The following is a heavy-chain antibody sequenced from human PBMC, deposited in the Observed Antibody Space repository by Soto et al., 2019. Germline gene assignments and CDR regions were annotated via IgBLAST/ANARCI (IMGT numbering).Heavy chain of an antibody. J-gene: IGHJ4*02. CDR3: ARLVWNYFDY. V-gene: IGHV4-59*08. CDR1: GGSISSYY. D-gene: IGHD2-8*01. CDR2: IYYSGST. Sequence: QVQLQESGPGLVKPSETLSLICTVSGGSISSYYWSWIRQPPGKGLEWIGYIYYSGSTNYNPSLKSRATKSVDTSKNQFSLKLSSVTAADTAVYYCARLVWNYFDYWGQGTLVTVSS.